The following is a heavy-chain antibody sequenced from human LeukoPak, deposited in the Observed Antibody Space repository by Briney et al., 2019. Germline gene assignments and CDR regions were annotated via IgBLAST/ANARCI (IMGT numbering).Heavy chain of an antibody. V-gene: IGHV4-59*08. CDR2: IYYRGST. CDR1: GGSIRSYY. CDR3: ARHKRAARHVTEFDY. J-gene: IGHJ4*02. Sequence: SQTLSLTCTVSGGSIRSYYSSWIRHPPGKGLERSGYIYYRGSTNYNPSLTSRVTISVDTSKNQFSLKLTSVTAADTPVYCCARHKRAARHVTEFDYWGQGTLVTVSS. D-gene: IGHD6-6*01.